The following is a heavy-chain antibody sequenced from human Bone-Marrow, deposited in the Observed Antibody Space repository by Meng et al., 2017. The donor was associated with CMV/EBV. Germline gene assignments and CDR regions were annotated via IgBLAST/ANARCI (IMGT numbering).Heavy chain of an antibody. D-gene: IGHD3-3*01. V-gene: IGHV4-39*07. CDR2: MSHSATT. CDR3: ARRGRAERSGYSYFDY. CDR1: GGPISSTTYY. Sequence: SEPLSLTCTVSGGPISSTTYYWGWIRQPPGKGLEWIGSMSHSATTYYNPSLESRVTISLDASNNQFSLRLGSVTAADKAVYYCARRGRAERSGYSYFDYWGQGPLVTVYS. J-gene: IGHJ4*02.